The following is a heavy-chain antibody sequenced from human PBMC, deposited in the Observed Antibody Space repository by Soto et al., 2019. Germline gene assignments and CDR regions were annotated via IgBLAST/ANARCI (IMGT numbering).Heavy chain of an antibody. J-gene: IGHJ6*02. CDR2: IYPCASDT. V-gene: IGHV5-51*01. CDR3: ARGGAGHYYYYGMDV. D-gene: IGHD3-10*01. Sequence: GESLKISCKVSGYSFTSYWIGWARQMPGKGLDWMWIIYPCASDTRYSPSFQDQVTISADKSISTAYVQWNSLKTSHTAMYYCARGGAGHYYYYGMDVWGQGTTVTFSS. CDR1: GYSFTSYW.